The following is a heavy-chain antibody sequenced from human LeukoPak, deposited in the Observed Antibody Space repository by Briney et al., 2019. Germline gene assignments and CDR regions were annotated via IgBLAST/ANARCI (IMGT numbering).Heavy chain of an antibody. V-gene: IGHV3-21*01. CDR1: TFTFSRYS. CDR3: ARGSLAGDYDDGFDM. Sequence: PGGSLRLSCAASTFTFSRYSMNWVRQAPGKGLEWVSSISNSGSYIYYAASVKGRITISRDNAENSLFLQMDSLRAEDTATYYCARGSLAGDYDDGFDMWGQGTMVTVPS. CDR2: ISNSGSYI. D-gene: IGHD4-17*01. J-gene: IGHJ3*02.